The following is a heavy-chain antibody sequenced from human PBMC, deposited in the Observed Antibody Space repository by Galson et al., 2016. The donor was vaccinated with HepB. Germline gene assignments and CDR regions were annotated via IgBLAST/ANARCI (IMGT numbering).Heavy chain of an antibody. CDR2: ISSSSFFI. CDR3: ARVAAKESWGNTILGVVSNWFDP. V-gene: IGHV3-21*01. Sequence: SLRLSCAASGFTFNSHWMHWVRQAPGKGLEWVSSISSSSFFIYYADTVKGRFTISRDNANNSLYLQMNSLRAEDTAVSYCARVAAKESWGNTILGVVSNWFDPWGQGTLVTVSS. D-gene: IGHD3-3*01. J-gene: IGHJ5*02. CDR1: GFTFNSHW.